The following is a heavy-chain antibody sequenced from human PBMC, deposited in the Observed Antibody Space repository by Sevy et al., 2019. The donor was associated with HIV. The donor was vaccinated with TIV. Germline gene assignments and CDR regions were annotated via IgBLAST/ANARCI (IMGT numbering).Heavy chain of an antibody. Sequence: GGSLRLSCAASGFTFSDYYMSWIRQAPGKGLEWVSYISSSGSTIYYADSVKGRFDISGDNAENSLYLQINSLRAEDTAVYYCARPRNDDYGHYVLTDGMDVWGQGTTVTVSS. J-gene: IGHJ6*02. CDR2: ISSSGSTI. CDR3: ARPRNDDYGHYVLTDGMDV. CDR1: GFTFSDYY. D-gene: IGHD4-17*01. V-gene: IGHV3-11*01.